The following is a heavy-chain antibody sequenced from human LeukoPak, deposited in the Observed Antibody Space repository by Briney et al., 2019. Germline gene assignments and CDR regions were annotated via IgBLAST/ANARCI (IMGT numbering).Heavy chain of an antibody. J-gene: IGHJ3*02. CDR3: ARDSYDSPAFDI. D-gene: IGHD3-22*01. Sequence: PGGSLRLFCAASGFAFSSYSMNWVRQAPGKGLEWVSYISSSSSTIYYADSVKGRFTISRDNAKNSLYLQMNSLRAEDTAVYYCARDSYDSPAFDIWGQGTMVTVSS. CDR2: ISSSSSTI. V-gene: IGHV3-48*04. CDR1: GFAFSSYS.